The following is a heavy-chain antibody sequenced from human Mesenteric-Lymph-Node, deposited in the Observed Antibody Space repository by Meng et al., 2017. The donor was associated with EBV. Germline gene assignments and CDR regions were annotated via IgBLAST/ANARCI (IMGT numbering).Heavy chain of an antibody. CDR3: AKTHAGDLYYFDS. Sequence: GQRVDAGGGLVKPGGSLRLSCAASGFTFSDYYMSWIRQAPGKGLEWVSYISDSDSTMYHPESVKGRFTISRDNAKNSLYLQMDSLRAEDTAIYYCAKTHAGDLYYFDSWGQGTLVTVSS. J-gene: IGHJ4*02. V-gene: IGHV3-11*01. CDR2: ISDSDSTM. CDR1: GFTFSDYY. D-gene: IGHD2-21*02.